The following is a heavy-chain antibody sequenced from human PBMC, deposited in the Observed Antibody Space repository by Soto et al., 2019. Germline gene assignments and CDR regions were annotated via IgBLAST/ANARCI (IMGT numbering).Heavy chain of an antibody. D-gene: IGHD3-3*01. V-gene: IGHV1-8*01. Sequence: ASVKVSCKASGYTFTSYDTNWVRQATGQGLEWMGWMNPNSGNTGYAQKFQGRVTMTRNTSISTAYMELSSLRSEDTAVYYCARGGSLRFLEWSSPHAFDIWGQGTMVTVSS. CDR1: GYTFTSYD. CDR2: MNPNSGNT. CDR3: ARGGSLRFLEWSSPHAFDI. J-gene: IGHJ3*02.